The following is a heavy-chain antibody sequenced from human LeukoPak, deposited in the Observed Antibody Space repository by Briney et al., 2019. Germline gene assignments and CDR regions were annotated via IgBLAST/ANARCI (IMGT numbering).Heavy chain of an antibody. V-gene: IGHV4-59*01. Sequence: KSSETLSLTCTVSGGSISKFYWGWIRQPPGKGLEWIGYIDNSGATSYNPSLKSRVTMSIDATKNQFSLKLNSVTAADTAVYYCARDRRDGYRYAAFDIWGQGTMVSVSS. J-gene: IGHJ3*02. CDR2: IDNSGAT. CDR3: ARDRRDGYRYAAFDI. D-gene: IGHD5-24*01. CDR1: GGSISKFY.